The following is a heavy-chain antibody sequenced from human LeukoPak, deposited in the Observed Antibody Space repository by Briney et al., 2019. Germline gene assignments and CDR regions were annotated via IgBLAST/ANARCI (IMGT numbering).Heavy chain of an antibody. CDR2: IYYSGST. D-gene: IGHD5-12*01. V-gene: IGHV4-31*03. J-gene: IGHJ4*02. CDR3: ARGIYSGYDLVSETLGFDY. Sequence: PSQTLSLTCTVSGGSISSGGYYWSWIRQHPGKGLEWIGYIYYSGSTYYNPSLKSRVTISVDTSKNQFSLKLSSVTAADTAVYYCARGIYSGYDLVSETLGFDYWGQGTLVTVSS. CDR1: GGSISSGGYY.